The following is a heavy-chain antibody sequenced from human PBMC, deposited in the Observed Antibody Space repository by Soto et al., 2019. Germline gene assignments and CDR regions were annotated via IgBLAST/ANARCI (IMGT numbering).Heavy chain of an antibody. V-gene: IGHV3-23*01. J-gene: IGHJ2*01. CDR1: GFTFSSYA. Sequence: EVQLLESGGGLVQPGGSLRLSCAASGFTFSSYAMSWVRQAPGKGLEWVSAISGSGGSTYYADSVKGRFTISRDNSKNTLYLQMNSLRAEDTAVYYCAKAYIDWLLESYWYFDLWGRGTLVTVSS. CDR3: AKAYIDWLLESYWYFDL. CDR2: ISGSGGST. D-gene: IGHD3-9*01.